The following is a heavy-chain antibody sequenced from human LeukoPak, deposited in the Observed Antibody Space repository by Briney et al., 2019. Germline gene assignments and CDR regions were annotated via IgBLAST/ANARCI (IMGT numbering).Heavy chain of an antibody. Sequence: SQTLSLTCAISGDSVSSNSAGWNWLRQSPSRGLEWLGRTYYRSKWYNDDAESVKSRITINPDTAKNQFSLKLSSVTAADTAVYYCAGTPRGATVVLGPWGQGTLVTVSS. CDR1: GDSVSSNSAG. CDR2: TYYRSKWYN. V-gene: IGHV6-1*01. D-gene: IGHD1-26*01. J-gene: IGHJ4*02. CDR3: AGTPRGATVVLGP.